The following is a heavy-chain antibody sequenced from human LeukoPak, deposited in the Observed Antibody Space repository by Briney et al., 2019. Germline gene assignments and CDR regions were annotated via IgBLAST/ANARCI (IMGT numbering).Heavy chain of an antibody. Sequence: GGSLRLSCAASGFAFSSYSINWVRQAPGKGLEWISSISSSSSYIYYADSVKGRFTISRDNAKNSLYLQMNSLRAEVTAVYYCARDGDYYDSRGDAFDIWGQGAMVTVAS. J-gene: IGHJ3*02. D-gene: IGHD3-22*01. V-gene: IGHV3-21*01. CDR3: ARDGDYYDSRGDAFDI. CDR1: GFAFSSYS. CDR2: ISSSSSYI.